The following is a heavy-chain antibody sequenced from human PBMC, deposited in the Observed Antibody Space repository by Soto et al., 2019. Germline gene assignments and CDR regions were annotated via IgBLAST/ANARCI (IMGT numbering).Heavy chain of an antibody. D-gene: IGHD5-12*01. CDR3: ARDVRGYSGYDHAFDI. V-gene: IGHV3-48*02. CDR2: ISSSSSTI. Sequence: PGGSLRLSCAASGFTFSSYSMNWVRQAPGKGLEWVSYISSSSSTIYYADSVKGRFTISRGNAKNSLYLQMNSLRDEDTAVYYCARDVRGYSGYDHAFDIWGQGTMVNVSS. CDR1: GFTFSSYS. J-gene: IGHJ3*02.